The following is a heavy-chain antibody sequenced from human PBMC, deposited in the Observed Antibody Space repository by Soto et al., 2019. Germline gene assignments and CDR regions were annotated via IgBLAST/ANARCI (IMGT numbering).Heavy chain of an antibody. V-gene: IGHV2-26*01. D-gene: IGHD2-15*01. J-gene: IGHJ4*02. CDR1: GFSLRNARMG. CDR3: ARMVYESSISAVLQHDY. CDR2: IFSNDEK. Sequence: SGPTLVNPTETLTLTCTVSGFSLRNARMGVSWIRQPPGKALEWLAHIFSNDEKSYSTSLKSRLTISKDTSKSQVVLTMTNMDPVDTATYYCARMVYESSISAVLQHDYRGQGTLVTGSS.